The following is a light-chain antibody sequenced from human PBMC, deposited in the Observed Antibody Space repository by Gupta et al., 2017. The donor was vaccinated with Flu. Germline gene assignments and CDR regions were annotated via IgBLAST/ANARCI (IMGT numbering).Light chain of an antibody. Sequence: DIVMTQSPLSLAVTPGEPASISCRSSQSLRDSNGYNYVNWYLHKPGQCPQLLIHFGSEPAFPVRVRFSGCVSGLAFTLRIMRGEAEAVGIYSCSRQLTSRRTFGQGTRLEMK. V-gene: IGKV2-28*01. J-gene: IGKJ5*01. CDR3: SRQLTSRRT. CDR2: FGS. CDR1: QSLRDSNGYNY.